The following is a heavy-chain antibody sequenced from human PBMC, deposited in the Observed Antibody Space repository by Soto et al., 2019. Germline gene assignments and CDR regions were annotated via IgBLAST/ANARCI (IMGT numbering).Heavy chain of an antibody. CDR1: GYTFSSYG. J-gene: IGHJ4*02. CDR2: ISTYNGNT. D-gene: IGHD3-22*01. Sequence: ASVKVSCKASGYTFSSYGISWVRQAPGQGLEWMGWISTYNGNTKYAQKLQGRVTMTTDTSTSTAYMELRILRSDDTAVYYCARDLGDSSGYYYGPVVYWGQGTLVTVSS. CDR3: ARDLGDSSGYYYGPVVY. V-gene: IGHV1-18*01.